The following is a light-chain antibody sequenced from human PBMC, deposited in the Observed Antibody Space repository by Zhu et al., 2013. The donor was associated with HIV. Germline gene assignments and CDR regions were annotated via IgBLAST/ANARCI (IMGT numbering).Light chain of an antibody. CDR2: GAS. Sequence: IMMSQSPATVSVSPGERVTLSCRASQNVGRNVAWYQQQFGQPPRLLIYGASTRETGVPARFSGSGSGTDFTLTISRLEPEDFAVYYCQQYGSSPYTFGQGTKLEIK. V-gene: IGKV3-15*01. CDR3: QQYGSSPYT. J-gene: IGKJ2*01. CDR1: QNVGRN.